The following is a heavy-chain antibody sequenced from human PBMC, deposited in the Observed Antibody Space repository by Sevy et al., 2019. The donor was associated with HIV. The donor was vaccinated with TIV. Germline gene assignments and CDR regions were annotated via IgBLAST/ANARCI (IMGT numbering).Heavy chain of an antibody. CDR1: GFSFSSYW. D-gene: IGHD3-10*01. V-gene: IGHV5-51*01. CDR2: IHPGNSET. Sequence: GESLKISCEGSGFSFSSYWIHWVCQMPGKGLEWMATIHPGNSETRYRSSFQGQVTISADKSINTAYLQWSRLSASDTAIYYCFMRAHTDSSGYYYRYGMDVWGQGTTVTVSS. CDR3: FMRAHTDSSGYYYRYGMDV. J-gene: IGHJ6*02.